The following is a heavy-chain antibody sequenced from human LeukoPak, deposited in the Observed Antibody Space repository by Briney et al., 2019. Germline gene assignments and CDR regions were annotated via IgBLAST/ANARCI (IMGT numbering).Heavy chain of an antibody. CDR2: IIPIFGTA. J-gene: IGHJ4*02. Sequence: SVKVSCKASGGTFSSYDISWVRQAPGQGLEWMGGIIPIFGTANYAQKFQGRVTITTDESTSTAYMELSSLRSEDTAVYYCARGSSGYSSGWIDYWGQGTLVTVSS. D-gene: IGHD6-19*01. V-gene: IGHV1-69*05. CDR1: GGTFSSYD. CDR3: ARGSSGYSSGWIDY.